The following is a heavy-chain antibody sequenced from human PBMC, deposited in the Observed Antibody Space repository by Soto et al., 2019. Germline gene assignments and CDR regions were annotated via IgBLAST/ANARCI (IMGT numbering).Heavy chain of an antibody. Sequence: GASVKVSCKASGGTFSSYAISWVRQAPGQGLEWMGGIIPIFGTANYAQKFQGRVTITADESTSTAYMELSSLRSEDTAVYYCASAPVHCSSTSCYEGGGYYYYGMDVWGQGPTVPVSS. CDR2: IIPIFGTA. CDR1: GGTFSSYA. D-gene: IGHD2-2*01. CDR3: ASAPVHCSSTSCYEGGGYYYYGMDV. J-gene: IGHJ6*02. V-gene: IGHV1-69*13.